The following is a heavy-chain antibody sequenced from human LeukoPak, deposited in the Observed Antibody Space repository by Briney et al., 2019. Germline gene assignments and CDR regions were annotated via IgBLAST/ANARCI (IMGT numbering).Heavy chain of an antibody. Sequence: SQTLSLTCTVSGGSISSGGYYWSWIRQHPGKGLEWIGYIYYSGSTYYNPSLKSRVTISVDTSKNQFSLKLSSVTAAVTAVYYCARRDPPPGYYYMDVWGKGTTVTVSS. V-gene: IGHV4-31*03. CDR2: IYYSGST. CDR1: GGSISSGGYY. J-gene: IGHJ6*03. CDR3: ARRDPPPGYYYMDV.